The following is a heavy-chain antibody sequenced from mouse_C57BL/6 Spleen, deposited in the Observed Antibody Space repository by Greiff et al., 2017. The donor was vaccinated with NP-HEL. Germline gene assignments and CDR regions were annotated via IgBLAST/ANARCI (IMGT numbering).Heavy chain of an antibody. CDR3: ARGRETKGSGHYYAMDY. D-gene: IGHD3-2*02. J-gene: IGHJ4*01. CDR1: GFNIKDYY. Sequence: EVKLQESGAELVKPGASVKLSCTASGFNIKDYYMHWVKQRTEQGLEWIGRIDPEDGETKYAPKFQGKATITADTSSNTAYLQLSSLTSEDTAVYDCARGRETKGSGHYYAMDYWGQGTSVTVSS. V-gene: IGHV14-2*01. CDR2: IDPEDGET.